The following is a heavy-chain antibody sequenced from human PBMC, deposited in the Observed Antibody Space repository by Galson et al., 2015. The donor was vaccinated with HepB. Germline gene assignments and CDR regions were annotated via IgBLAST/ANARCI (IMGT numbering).Heavy chain of an antibody. J-gene: IGHJ3*02. CDR2: MKEDGSEI. Sequence: SLRLSCAASGFTFSSHWMTWVRQAPGKGLEWVAYMKEDGSEIYYVDSVKGRFTISRENAKNSLYLQMNSLRAEDTAVYYCARGVYAFDIWGQGTMVAVSS. D-gene: IGHD6-13*01. CDR3: ARGVYAFDI. CDR1: GFTFSSHW. V-gene: IGHV3-7*05.